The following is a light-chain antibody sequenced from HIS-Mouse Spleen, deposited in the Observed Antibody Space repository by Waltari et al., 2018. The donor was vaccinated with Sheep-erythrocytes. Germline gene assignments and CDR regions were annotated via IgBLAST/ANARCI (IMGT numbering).Light chain of an antibody. V-gene: IGLV2-23*01. Sequence: QSALTQPASVSGSPGQSIPISCTGTSSDVGSYHLVSWYQQHPGKAPKLMIYEGSKRPSGVSNRFSGSKSGNTASLTISGLQAEDEADYYCCSYAGSSTPWVFGGGTKLTVL. CDR3: CSYAGSSTPWV. CDR1: SSDVGSYHL. J-gene: IGLJ3*02. CDR2: EGS.